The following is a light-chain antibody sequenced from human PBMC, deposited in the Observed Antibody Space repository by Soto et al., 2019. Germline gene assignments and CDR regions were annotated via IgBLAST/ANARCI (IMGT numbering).Light chain of an antibody. J-gene: IGLJ1*01. CDR1: SSDVGGYNY. V-gene: IGLV2-14*01. CDR3: SSYTGSTTLGV. CDR2: DVT. Sequence: QSALTQPASVSGSPGQSITISCTGTSSDVGGYNYVSWYQQHPGKAPKLMIYDVTNRPSGVSNRFSGSKSGNTASLTISGLQAEGEADYYCSSYTGSTTLGVFGTGTKVTVL.